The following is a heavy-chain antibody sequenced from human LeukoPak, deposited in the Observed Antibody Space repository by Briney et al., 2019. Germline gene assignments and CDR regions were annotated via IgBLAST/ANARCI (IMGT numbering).Heavy chain of an antibody. CDR1: GDSVSSSTAS. CDR3: AGEVPTPAFEI. V-gene: IGHV6-1*01. CDR2: TYYRSKWYY. J-gene: IGHJ3*02. Sequence: SQTLSLTCAISGDSVSSSTASWTWIRQSPSRGLEWLGRTYYRSKWYYDYAVSVKSRKIINPDTSKNQFSLQLNSVTPEDTAVYYCAGEVPTPAFEIWGQGTMVTVSS.